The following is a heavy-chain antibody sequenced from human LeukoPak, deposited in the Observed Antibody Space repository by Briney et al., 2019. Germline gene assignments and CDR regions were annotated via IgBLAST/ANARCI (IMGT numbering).Heavy chain of an antibody. D-gene: IGHD2-15*01. J-gene: IGHJ4*02. V-gene: IGHV4-34*01. CDR1: GGSFSGYY. CDR3: ARAFKRYCSGGSCRDY. CDR2: INHSGST. Sequence: SETLSLTCAVYGGSFSGYYWSWIRQPPEKGLEWIGEINHSGSTNYNPSLKSRVTISVDTSKNQFSLKLSSVTAADTAVYYCARAFKRYCSGGSCRDYWGQGTLVTVSS.